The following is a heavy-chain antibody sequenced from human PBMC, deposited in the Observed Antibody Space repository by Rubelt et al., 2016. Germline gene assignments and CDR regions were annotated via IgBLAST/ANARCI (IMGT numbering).Heavy chain of an antibody. Sequence: PGGSLRLSCAASGFTFSSYSMNWVRQAPGKGLEWVSSISSSSSYIYYADSVKGRFTISRDNAKNSLYLQMNSLRADDTAVYYCARHPTKGYSNYRGNYWYFDLWGRGALVTVSS. CDR3: ARHPTKGYSNYRGNYWYFDL. D-gene: IGHD4-11*01. CDR1: GFTFSSYS. CDR2: ISSSSSYI. J-gene: IGHJ2*01. V-gene: IGHV3-21*01.